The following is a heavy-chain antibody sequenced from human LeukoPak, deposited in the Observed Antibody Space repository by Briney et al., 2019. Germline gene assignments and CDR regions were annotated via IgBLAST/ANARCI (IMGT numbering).Heavy chain of an antibody. Sequence: GASVKVSCKASGGTFSSYAISWVRQAPGQGLEWMGGIIPIFGTANYAQKFQGRVTITADESTSTAYMELSSLRFEDTAVYYCARAGTGSYYAFDYWGQGTLVTVSS. CDR3: ARAGTGSYYAFDY. CDR1: GGTFSSYA. CDR2: IIPIFGTA. D-gene: IGHD1-26*01. V-gene: IGHV1-69*13. J-gene: IGHJ4*02.